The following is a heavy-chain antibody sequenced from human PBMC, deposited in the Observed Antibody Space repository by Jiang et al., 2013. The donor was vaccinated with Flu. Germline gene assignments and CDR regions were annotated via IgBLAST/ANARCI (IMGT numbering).Heavy chain of an antibody. J-gene: IGHJ3*02. D-gene: IGHD4-17*01. CDR2: SYYDGST. V-gene: IGHV4-39*01. CDR1: GGSISSTSHY. CDR3: VRRGGTVTAQRNAFDI. Sequence: PGLVKPSETLSLTCTVSGGSISSTSHYWDWIRQPPGKGLEWIGSSYYDGSTFYNPSLRSRVTMSVDTSKNQVSLKLSSVTAADTAVYYCVRRGGTVTAQRNAFDIWGQGTTVTVSS.